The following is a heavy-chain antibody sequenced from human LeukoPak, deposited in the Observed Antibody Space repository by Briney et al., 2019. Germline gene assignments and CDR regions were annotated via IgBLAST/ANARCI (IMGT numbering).Heavy chain of an antibody. V-gene: IGHV7-4-1*02. CDR2: INTNTGNP. J-gene: IGHJ4*02. CDR1: GYTFTYYT. D-gene: IGHD5-12*01. CDR3: VRNGIYPLIYYDY. Sequence: ASVKVSYKASGYTFTYYTMNWVRQAPGQGLEWIGWINTNTGNPTYAQGFTGRFVFSLDTSVSTAFLQISSLKAADTAVYYCVRNGIYPLIYYDYWGQGTLVTVSS.